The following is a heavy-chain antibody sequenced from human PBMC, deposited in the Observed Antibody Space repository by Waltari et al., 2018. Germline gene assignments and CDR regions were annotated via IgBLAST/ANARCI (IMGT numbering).Heavy chain of an antibody. D-gene: IGHD4-17*01. V-gene: IGHV4-39*02. CDR3: ARGDLYPGFFAL. Sequence: QLQLQESGPGLVKPSETLSLTCTVSGGSRSSSSYYCSWIRQSPGEGLEWLGSTYDGGITSYNPSLKSRLTMSVDTSKNHFSLKLNSVTAADTAVYYCARGDLYPGFFALWGRGTLVTVSS. J-gene: IGHJ2*01. CDR1: GGSRSSSSYY. CDR2: TYDGGIT.